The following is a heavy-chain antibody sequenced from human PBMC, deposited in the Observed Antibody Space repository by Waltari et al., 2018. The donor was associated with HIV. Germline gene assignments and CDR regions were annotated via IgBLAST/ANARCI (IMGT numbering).Heavy chain of an antibody. J-gene: IGHJ4*02. CDR2: INPSGNST. D-gene: IGHD2-15*01. CDR3: ARAPCSGGSCRLFDY. V-gene: IGHV1-46*01. Sequence: QVQLVQSGAEVKKPGASVKVSCKASGYTFISYYMHWVRQAPGQGLEWMGIINPSGNSTSYVQKFPGRLTMTRDTSTSTVYMELSSLRSEDTAVYYCARAPCSGGSCRLFDYWGQGTLVTVSS. CDR1: GYTFISYY.